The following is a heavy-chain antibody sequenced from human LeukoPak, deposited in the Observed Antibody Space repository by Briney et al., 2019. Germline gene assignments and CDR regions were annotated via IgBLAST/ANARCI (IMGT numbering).Heavy chain of an antibody. V-gene: IGHV3-23*01. CDR2: ISGSGGST. D-gene: IGHD1-26*01. CDR1: GFTFSSYA. CDR3: ARRKWELLRSADAFDI. Sequence: PGGSLRLSCAASGFTFSSYAMSWVRQAPGKGLEWVSAISGSGGSTHYADSVKGRFTISRDNSKNMLYLQMNSLRAEDTAVYYCARRKWELLRSADAFDIWGQGTMVTVSS. J-gene: IGHJ3*02.